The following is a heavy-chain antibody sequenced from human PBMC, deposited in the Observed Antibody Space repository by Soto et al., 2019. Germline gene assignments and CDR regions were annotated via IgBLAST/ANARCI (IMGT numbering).Heavy chain of an antibody. CDR3: ARDRGIVIVGGTIPDY. V-gene: IGHV1-18*01. CDR2: ISAYNGNT. D-gene: IGHD1-26*01. J-gene: IGHJ4*02. Sequence: QVQLVQSGAEVKKPGASVKVSCKASGYTFTSYGISWVRQAPGQGLEWLGWISAYNGNTNYARNLQGRVTVTADTSTTTADMERRSLRSDDTAVYYCARDRGIVIVGGTIPDYWGQGTLVTVSS. CDR1: GYTFTSYG.